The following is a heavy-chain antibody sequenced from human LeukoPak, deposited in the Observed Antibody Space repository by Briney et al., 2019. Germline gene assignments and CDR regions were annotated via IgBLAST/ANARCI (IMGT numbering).Heavy chain of an antibody. CDR2: IGGSGLDT. Sequence: PGGSLRLSCTASGFTFSSYGMTWVRQAPGKGLEWVSSIGGSGLDTYYPDSVKGRFFISRDNAKNTLYLQMNSLGVEDTAVFFCAKEGVILGPSHFDHWGQGTLVTVSS. V-gene: IGHV3-23*01. J-gene: IGHJ4*02. CDR1: GFTFSSYG. D-gene: IGHD2-21*01. CDR3: AKEGVILGPSHFDH.